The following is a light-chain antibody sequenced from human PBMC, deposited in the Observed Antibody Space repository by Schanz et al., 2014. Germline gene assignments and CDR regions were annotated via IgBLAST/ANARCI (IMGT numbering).Light chain of an antibody. Sequence: EIVMTQSPATLSVSPGERATLSCRASQSVSSNLAWYQQKPGQAPRLLIYDASNRATGIPARFSGSGSGTDFTLTISSLQPEDYATYYCQQSYSTPLTFGGGTKVEI. CDR3: QQSYSTPLT. CDR2: DAS. CDR1: QSVSSN. V-gene: IGKV3D-15*01. J-gene: IGKJ4*01.